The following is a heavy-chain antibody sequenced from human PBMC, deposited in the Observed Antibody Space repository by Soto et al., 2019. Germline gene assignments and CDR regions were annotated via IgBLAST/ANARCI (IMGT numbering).Heavy chain of an antibody. CDR3: AHRVLRTVFGLVTTTAIYFDF. D-gene: IGHD3-3*01. Sequence: QITLNESGPTQVKPRQTLTLTCTFSGFSLTTSGVGVGWIRQSPGKAPEWLALIYWDEDKRYSPSLKSILTITKDTSKNQVVLTMADLDPADTATYYCAHRVLRTVFGLVTTTAIYFDFWGQGTPVAVSS. J-gene: IGHJ4*02. CDR2: IYWDEDK. CDR1: GFSLTTSGVG. V-gene: IGHV2-5*02.